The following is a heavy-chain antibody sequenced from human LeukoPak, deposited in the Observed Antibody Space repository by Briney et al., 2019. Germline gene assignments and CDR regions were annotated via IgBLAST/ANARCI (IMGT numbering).Heavy chain of an antibody. CDR2: IYYSGST. V-gene: IGHV4-59*08. J-gene: IGHJ4*02. Sequence: PSETLSLTCTVSGASISSYYWSWIRQPPGKGLEWIGYIYYSGSTNYNPSLKSRVTISVDTSKNQFSLKLSSVTAADTAVYYCARYSEAVDYWGQGTLVTVSS. CDR3: ARYSEAVDY. CDR1: GASISSYY. D-gene: IGHD2-21*01.